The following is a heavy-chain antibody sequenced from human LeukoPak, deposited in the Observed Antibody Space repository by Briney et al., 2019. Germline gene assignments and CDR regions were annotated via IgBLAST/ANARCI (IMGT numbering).Heavy chain of an antibody. CDR1: GGSISSYY. D-gene: IGHD4-17*01. Sequence: PSETLSLTCTVSGGSISSYYWSWIRQPPGKGLEWIGYIYYSGSTNYNPSLKSRVTISVDTSKNQFSLKLSSVTAADTAVYYCARAIDYGDSYFDYWGQGTLVTVSS. J-gene: IGHJ4*02. V-gene: IGHV4-59*01. CDR2: IYYSGST. CDR3: ARAIDYGDSYFDY.